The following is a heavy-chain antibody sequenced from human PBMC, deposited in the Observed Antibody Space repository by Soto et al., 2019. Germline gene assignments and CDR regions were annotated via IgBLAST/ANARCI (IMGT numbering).Heavy chain of an antibody. J-gene: IGHJ6*02. CDR2: INHEGTNT. CDR3: ARDEGGPDV. CDR1: GFIFSNSW. Sequence: EVQLVESGGGLVQPGGSLRLSCRASGFIFSNSWMHWVRHAPGKGLVWVSRINHEGTNTAYADSVKGRFTISRDNAKDTLYMQMNSLRVEDTAVYYCARDEGGPDVWCQGTMVTVSS. V-gene: IGHV3-74*01.